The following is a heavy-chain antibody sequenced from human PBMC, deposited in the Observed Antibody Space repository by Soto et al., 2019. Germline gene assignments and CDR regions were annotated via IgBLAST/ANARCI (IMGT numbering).Heavy chain of an antibody. CDR1: GGSFSGYY. V-gene: IGHV4-34*01. CDR3: ARGTGYSYGHGTFDY. D-gene: IGHD5-18*01. CDR2: INHSGST. J-gene: IGHJ4*02. Sequence: SETLSLTCAVYGGSFSGYYWSWNRQPPGKGLEWIGEINHSGSTNYNPSLKSRVTISVDTSKNQFSLKLSSVTAADTAVYYCARGTGYSYGHGTFDYWGQGTLVTVSS.